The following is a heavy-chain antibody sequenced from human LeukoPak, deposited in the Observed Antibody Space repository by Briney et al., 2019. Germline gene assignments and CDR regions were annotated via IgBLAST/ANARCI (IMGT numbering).Heavy chain of an antibody. CDR2: TKKDGSEK. D-gene: IGHD2-21*01. CDR3: VREGYFVFDF. Sequence: GGSLRLSCGASGFTFSTYWMSWVRQAPGKGLEWVANTKKDGSEKYYVDSVKGRFTISRDNAKNSLYLQMNSLSVEDTAVYYCVREGYFVFDFWGQGALVTVSS. J-gene: IGHJ4*02. V-gene: IGHV3-7*01. CDR1: GFTFSTYW.